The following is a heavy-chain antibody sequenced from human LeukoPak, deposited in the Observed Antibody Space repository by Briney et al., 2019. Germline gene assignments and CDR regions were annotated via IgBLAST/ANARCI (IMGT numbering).Heavy chain of an antibody. V-gene: IGHV4-59*01. CDR3: ARGGPAYNYYDSSGSFDY. D-gene: IGHD3-22*01. J-gene: IGHJ4*02. Sequence: SETLSPTCTVSGGPISSYYWSWIRQPPGKGLEWIGYIYYSGSTNYNPSLKSRVTISVDTSKNQFSLRLSSVTAADTAVYYCARGGPAYNYYDSSGSFDYWGQGTLVTVSS. CDR1: GGPISSYY. CDR2: IYYSGST.